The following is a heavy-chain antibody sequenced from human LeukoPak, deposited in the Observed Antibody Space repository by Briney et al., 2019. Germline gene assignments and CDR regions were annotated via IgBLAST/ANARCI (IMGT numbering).Heavy chain of an antibody. D-gene: IGHD3-10*01. Sequence: GGSLRLSCAASGFTFSSFEMNWVRQAPGKGLEWLSYISSSGGTIYYADSVKGRFTSSRDNAQNSLYLQMNSLRAEDTAIYYCARYYFGAGDTWGQGVLVTVFS. CDR1: GFTFSSFE. J-gene: IGHJ5*02. CDR3: ARYYFGAGDT. CDR2: ISSSGGTI. V-gene: IGHV3-48*03.